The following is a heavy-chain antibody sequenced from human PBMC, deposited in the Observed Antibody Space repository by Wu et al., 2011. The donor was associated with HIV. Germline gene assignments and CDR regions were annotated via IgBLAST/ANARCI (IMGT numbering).Heavy chain of an antibody. D-gene: IGHD4-11*01. CDR1: GGTFSSFA. V-gene: IGHV1-69*11. Sequence: QVQLVQSGAEVKKSGSSVKVSCKASGGTFSSFAVSWVRQAPGQGLEWLGAITPGLGTQEYARRLQGRVTISADESTSTVYLTLTGLRSDDTAVYFCARDPLSHYADYWGQGTRVTVSS. CDR2: ITPGLGTQ. CDR3: ARDPLSHYADY. J-gene: IGHJ4*02.